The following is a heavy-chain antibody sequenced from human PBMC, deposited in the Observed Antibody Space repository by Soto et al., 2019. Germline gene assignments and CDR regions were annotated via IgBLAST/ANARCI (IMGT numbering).Heavy chain of an antibody. CDR1: GFTFSSYA. Sequence: GGSLRLSCAASGFTFSSYAMHWVRQAPGKGLEWVAVISYDGSNKYYADSVKGRFTISRDNSKNTLYLQMNSLRAEDTAVYYCARAAYGMDVWGQGTTVTVSS. CDR3: ARAAYGMDV. J-gene: IGHJ6*02. CDR2: ISYDGSNK. V-gene: IGHV3-30-3*01.